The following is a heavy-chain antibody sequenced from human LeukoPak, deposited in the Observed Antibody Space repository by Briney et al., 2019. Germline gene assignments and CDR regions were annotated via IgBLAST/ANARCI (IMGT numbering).Heavy chain of an antibody. CDR1: GYTFPYYW. J-gene: IGHJ4*02. CDR3: ARLRSSSWYTVDY. D-gene: IGHD6-13*01. Sequence: GESLKISCKGSGYTFPYYWIAWVRQMPGKGLEWMGIIYPDDSDTRYSPSFQGLVTISADKSVTTAYLQWSSLKASDTAMYYCARLRSSSWYTVDYWGQGTLVTVSS. CDR2: IYPDDSDT. V-gene: IGHV5-51*01.